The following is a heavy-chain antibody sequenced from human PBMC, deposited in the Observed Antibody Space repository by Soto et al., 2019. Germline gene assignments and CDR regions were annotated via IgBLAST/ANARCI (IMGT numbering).Heavy chain of an antibody. CDR2: ISYNGNNK. Sequence: QVQLVESGGGLVQPGRSLRLSCAASGFTFSSNAMHWVRQAPGKGLEWVAAISYNGNNKYYADSVKGRFTISRDNSKNTLYRQMNRRRAEETTVYYCARAGPGKIIDQSYYYYGMDGWGQGTTVTVSS. CDR1: GFTFSSNA. J-gene: IGHJ6*02. D-gene: IGHD3-16*02. V-gene: IGHV3-30-3*01. CDR3: ARAGPGKIIDQSYYYYGMDG.